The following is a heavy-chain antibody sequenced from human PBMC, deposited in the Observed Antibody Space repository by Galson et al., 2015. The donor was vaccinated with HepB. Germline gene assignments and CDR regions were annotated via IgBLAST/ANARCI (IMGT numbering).Heavy chain of an antibody. V-gene: IGHV3-33*01. CDR2: IWYDGSNK. Sequence: SLRLSCAASGFTFSSYGMHWVRQAPGKGLEWVAVIWYDGSNKYYADSVKGRFTISRDNSKNTLYLQMNSLRAEDTAVYYCARESPSSSEGLTPPDYWGQGTLVTVSS. CDR3: ARESPSSSEGLTPPDY. D-gene: IGHD6-6*01. J-gene: IGHJ4*02. CDR1: GFTFSSYG.